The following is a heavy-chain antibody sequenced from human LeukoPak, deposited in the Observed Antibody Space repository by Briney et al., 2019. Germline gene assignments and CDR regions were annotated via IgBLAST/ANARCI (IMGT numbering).Heavy chain of an antibody. CDR2: VAYTGST. CDR1: GGSISRYY. V-gene: IGHV4-59*12. D-gene: IGHD3-22*01. CDR3: ARDHYDSSGYFLGNDY. Sequence: SETLSLTCTVSGGSISRYYWSWIRQPPGKGLEWIGYVAYTGSTNYNPSLSSRVTMSVDTSRNQFSLKLSSVTAADTAVYYCARDHYDSSGYFLGNDYWGQGILVTVSS. J-gene: IGHJ4*02.